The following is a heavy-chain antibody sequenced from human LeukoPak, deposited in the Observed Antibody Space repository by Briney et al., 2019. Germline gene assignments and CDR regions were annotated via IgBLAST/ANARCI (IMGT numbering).Heavy chain of an antibody. Sequence: PGGSLRLSCAASGFTFSTYGITWVRQAPGAGLDWVSSITDSGGSTYYADSVKGRFTISRDNSKNTLYLQMNSLRAEDTAVYYCTTSGNYFGEYWGQGTPVTVSS. CDR3: TTSGNYFGEY. J-gene: IGHJ4*02. CDR1: GFTFSTYG. CDR2: ITDSGGST. V-gene: IGHV3-23*01. D-gene: IGHD1-26*01.